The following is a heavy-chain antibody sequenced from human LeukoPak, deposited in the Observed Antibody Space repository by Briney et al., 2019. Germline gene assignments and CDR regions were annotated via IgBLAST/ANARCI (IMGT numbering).Heavy chain of an antibody. D-gene: IGHD3-22*01. V-gene: IGHV5-51*01. CDR2: INLRDSDT. CDR1: GYSFTNYW. CDR3: ARRGYDSSGYRDAFDI. Sequence: GESLKISCKDSGYSFTNYWIGWVRQMPGEGLEWMGIINLRDSDTRYSPSFQGQVTISADKSISTAYLQWSSLKASDTAMYYCARRGYDSSGYRDAFDIWGQGTMVTVSS. J-gene: IGHJ3*02.